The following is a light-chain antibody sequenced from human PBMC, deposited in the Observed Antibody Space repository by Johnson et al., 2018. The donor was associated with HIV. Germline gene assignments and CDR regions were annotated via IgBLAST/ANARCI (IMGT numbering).Light chain of an antibody. CDR2: DND. CDR1: SSDIGNNY. J-gene: IGLJ1*01. Sequence: QSVLTQPPSLSAAPGQKVTISCSGSSSDIGNNYVSWYQHLPGTAPKLLIYDNDKRPSGIPDRFSGSKSGTSATLGIAGLQTGDEADYYCETWDSSLRGVFGTGTKVTVL. V-gene: IGLV1-51*01. CDR3: ETWDSSLRGV.